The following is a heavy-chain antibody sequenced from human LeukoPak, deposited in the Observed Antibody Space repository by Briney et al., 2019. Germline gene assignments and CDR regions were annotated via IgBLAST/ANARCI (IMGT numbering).Heavy chain of an antibody. CDR2: ISRSGSTK. D-gene: IGHD2-15*01. J-gene: IGHJ4*02. CDR3: AKFGIGWYYIDY. Sequence: GGSLRLSCAASGFTFSDYNMRWIRQAPGKGLEWVSSISRSGSTKYYADSVKGRFTISWDNAKNSLFLQMNSLRAEDTAVYYCAKFGIGWYYIDYWGQGTLVTVSS. CDR1: GFTFSDYN. V-gene: IGHV3-11*01.